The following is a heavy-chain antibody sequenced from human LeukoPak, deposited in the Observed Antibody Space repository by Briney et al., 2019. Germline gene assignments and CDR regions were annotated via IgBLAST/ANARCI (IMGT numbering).Heavy chain of an antibody. V-gene: IGHV1-2*02. Sequence: ASVKVSCKASGYTFPVYWIRWVRQTPRQGFEWMGWSNPKDGASKSAQKFQGRVTMTRDTSIDTVYMELSSLISDDTAVYFCARGVLPARFDYWGQGTLVTVTS. CDR3: ARGVLPARFDY. J-gene: IGHJ4*02. D-gene: IGHD2-2*01. CDR2: SNPKDGAS. CDR1: GYTFPVYW.